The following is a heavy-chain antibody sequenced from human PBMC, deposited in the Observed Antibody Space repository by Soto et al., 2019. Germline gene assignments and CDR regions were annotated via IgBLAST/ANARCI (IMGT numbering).Heavy chain of an antibody. CDR1: GLTFSSYW. Sequence: EVQLVESGGGLVQPGGALRLACAASGLTFSSYWMHWVRQAPGKGLVWVSRINSDASSTSYADSVKGRFTISRDNAKNTVYLQMNSLRAEDTAVYYCARDLVDTAKYYYYYYGMDVWCQGTTVTVSS. CDR2: INSDASST. J-gene: IGHJ6*02. D-gene: IGHD5-18*01. CDR3: ARDLVDTAKYYYYYYGMDV. V-gene: IGHV3-74*01.